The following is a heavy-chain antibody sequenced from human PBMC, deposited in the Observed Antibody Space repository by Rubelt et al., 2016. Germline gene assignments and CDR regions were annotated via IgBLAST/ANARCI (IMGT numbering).Heavy chain of an antibody. D-gene: IGHD6-13*01. CDR3: ARAAAAFHGMDV. CDR2: TYYRSKWYN. J-gene: IGHJ6*02. CDR1: GDSVSSTSAA. V-gene: IGHV6-1*01. Sequence: QVQLQQSGPGLVQPSQTLSLTCAISGDSVSSTSAAWNWIRPSPLRGLEWLARTYYRSKWYNDYAVSVKSRITINPDTSKNQFSLQLNSVTPEDTAVYYCARAAAAFHGMDVWGQGTTVTVSS.